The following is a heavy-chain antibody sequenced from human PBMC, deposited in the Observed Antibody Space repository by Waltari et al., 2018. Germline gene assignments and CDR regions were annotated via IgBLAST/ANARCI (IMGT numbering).Heavy chain of an antibody. CDR2: INIDGSGT. CDR1: GFRFSCYW. V-gene: IGHV3-74*01. D-gene: IGHD4-4*01. J-gene: IGHJ4*02. Sequence: EVQLVESGGTLVQPVGSLRISGAVPGFRFSCYWMHWVRQAPGQGLVWLARINIDGSGTVYADSVKGRFTISRDNAKNTLYLQMNSLRADDTAVYYCARGVPDYSSLAYWGQGTLVTVSS. CDR3: ARGVPDYSSLAY.